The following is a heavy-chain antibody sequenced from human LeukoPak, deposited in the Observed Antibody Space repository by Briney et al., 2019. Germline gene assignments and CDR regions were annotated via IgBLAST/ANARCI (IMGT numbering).Heavy chain of an antibody. CDR2: IYYSGST. CDR1: GGSISSHY. CDR3: ARVAYYFDY. J-gene: IGHJ4*02. V-gene: IGHV4-59*11. Sequence: SETLSLTCTVSGGSISSHYWSWIRQPPGKGLEWTGYIYYSGSTNYNPSLKSRVTISVDTSKNQFSLKLSSVTAADTAVYYCARVAYYFDYWGQGTLVTVSS.